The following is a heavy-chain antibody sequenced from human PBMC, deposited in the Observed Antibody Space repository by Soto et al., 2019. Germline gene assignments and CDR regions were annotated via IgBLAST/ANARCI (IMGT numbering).Heavy chain of an antibody. D-gene: IGHD4-17*01. CDR2: ISYDGSNK. CDR1: GFTFSSYA. V-gene: IGHV3-30-3*01. CDR3: ARSHGDIWFDP. Sequence: GGSLRLSCAASGFTFSSYAMHWVRQAPGKGLEWVAVISYDGSNKYYADSVKGRFTISRDNSKNTLYLQMNSLRAEDTAVYYCARSHGDIWFDPWGQGTLVTVS. J-gene: IGHJ5*02.